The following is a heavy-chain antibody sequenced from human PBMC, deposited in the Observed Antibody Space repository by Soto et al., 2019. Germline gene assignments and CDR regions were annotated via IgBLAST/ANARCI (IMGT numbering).Heavy chain of an antibody. V-gene: IGHV3-33*01. CDR2: IWSDGTKK. D-gene: IGHD6-13*01. J-gene: IGHJ4*02. CDR1: GFAFSNYG. CDR3: ARDWWEEPAGKETVSQFDY. Sequence: QVHLVESGGGVVQPGRSLTPSCTASGFAFSNYGIHWVRQAPGRGLEWVAVIWSDGTKKFYAGSVRGRFTISRDNSKNTIYLQMNSLRAEDTAVYYCARDWWEEPAGKETVSQFDYWGQGTLVTVSS.